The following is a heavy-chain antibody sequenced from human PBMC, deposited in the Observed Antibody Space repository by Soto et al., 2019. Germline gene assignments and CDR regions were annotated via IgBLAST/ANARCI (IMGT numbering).Heavy chain of an antibody. D-gene: IGHD6-19*01. CDR3: AKRDSRWPTFDY. CDR2: ISSSGSTT. Sequence: EVQLLESGGGLVQPGGSLRLSCAASGFTFSNYVLSWVRQAPGKGLEWVSGISSSGSTTYYADSVKGRFTISRDNSKNTLYLQMSSLRADDTAVYYCAKRDSRWPTFDYWGQGTLVTVSS. CDR1: GFTFSNYV. J-gene: IGHJ4*02. V-gene: IGHV3-23*01.